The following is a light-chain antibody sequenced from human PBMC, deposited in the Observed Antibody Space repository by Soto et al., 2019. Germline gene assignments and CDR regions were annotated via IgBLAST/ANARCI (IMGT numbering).Light chain of an antibody. CDR1: QGVTTN. J-gene: IGKJ5*01. CDR2: DVS. CDR3: QQYNNSPFS. Sequence: EILMTQYPDTLSVSPGERATLTCGAGQGVTTNFAWYQQKSGQSPRLLIYDVSIRATGVPARFSATGSETDFTLTISGLKPGDSAVYFCQQYNNSPFSFGHGTRLEIK. V-gene: IGKV3-15*01.